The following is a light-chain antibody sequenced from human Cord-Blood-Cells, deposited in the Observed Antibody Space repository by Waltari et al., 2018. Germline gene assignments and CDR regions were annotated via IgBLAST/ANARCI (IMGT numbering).Light chain of an antibody. CDR3: QQYNNWPPFT. Sequence: EIVMTQSPATLSVSPGDRATLSCRASQSVSSNLAWYQQKPGQAPRLLIYGASTRATGMPARFSCSGSGTEFTLTISSLQSEDFAVYYCQQYNNWPPFTFGPGTKVDIK. CDR1: QSVSSN. J-gene: IGKJ3*01. CDR2: GAS. V-gene: IGKV3-15*01.